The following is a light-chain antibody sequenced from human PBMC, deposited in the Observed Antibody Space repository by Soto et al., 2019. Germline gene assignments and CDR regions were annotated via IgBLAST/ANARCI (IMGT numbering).Light chain of an antibody. CDR1: QSVSSSY. CDR2: GAS. V-gene: IGKV3-20*01. CDR3: QQYGSSPQT. Sequence: EIVLTQSPGTLSLSPGERATLSCRASQSVSSSYLAWYQQKPGQAPRLLIYGASSRATGIPDRFSHSGSGTDFTLTISRLEPEDFAVYYCQQYGSSPQTFGQGTKVEIK. J-gene: IGKJ1*01.